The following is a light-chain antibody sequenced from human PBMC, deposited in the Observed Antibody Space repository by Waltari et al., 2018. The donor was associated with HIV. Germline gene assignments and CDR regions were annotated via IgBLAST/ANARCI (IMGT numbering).Light chain of an antibody. CDR1: PTIDQKS. Sequence: LTQSPGTLSVSPGGNATLSRSASPTIDQKSMSWYQQRPGQAPRLILFASSTRATDITDRFRGSESGTEFTLTIRRLEPEDFAVYYCHVYGGSPRWTFGPGTRLE. CDR3: HVYGGSPRWT. J-gene: IGKJ1*01. V-gene: IGKV3-20*01. CDR2: ASS.